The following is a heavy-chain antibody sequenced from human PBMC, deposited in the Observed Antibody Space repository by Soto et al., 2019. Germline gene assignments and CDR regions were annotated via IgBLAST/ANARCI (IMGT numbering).Heavy chain of an antibody. Sequence: SGGSLRLSCTASGFNFSDYVVHWVRQAPGRGLEWMAFISFDGSNEYYADFVKGRFTISRDNSKNMIYLQLNSLRADDAAVYFCAREGYYDSRGYPYGMDVWGQGTTVTVSS. V-gene: IGHV3-30-3*01. CDR1: GFNFSDYV. J-gene: IGHJ6*02. D-gene: IGHD3-22*01. CDR2: ISFDGSNE. CDR3: AREGYYDSRGYPYGMDV.